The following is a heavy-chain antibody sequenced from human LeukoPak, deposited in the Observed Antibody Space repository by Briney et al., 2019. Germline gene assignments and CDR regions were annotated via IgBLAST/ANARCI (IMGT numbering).Heavy chain of an antibody. Sequence: GASVKVSCKASGYTLTGDYMHWVRQAPGQGLEWMGWISAYNGNTNYAQKLQGRVTMTTDTSTSTAYMELRSLRSDDTAVYYCARDRNGGHADYWGQGTLVTVSS. CDR3: ARDRNGGHADY. CDR1: GYTLTGDY. CDR2: ISAYNGNT. V-gene: IGHV1-18*04. J-gene: IGHJ4*02. D-gene: IGHD2-8*01.